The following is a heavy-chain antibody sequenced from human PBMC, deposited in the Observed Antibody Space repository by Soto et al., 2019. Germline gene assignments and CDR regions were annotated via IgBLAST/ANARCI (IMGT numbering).Heavy chain of an antibody. CDR3: ARESRFLEWLSLNWFDP. V-gene: IGHV3-48*02. CDR2: ISSSSSTI. CDR1: GFTFSSYS. D-gene: IGHD3-3*01. Sequence: GESLKVSCADSGFTFSSYSMNWVRQAPGKGLEWVSYISSSSSTIYYADSVKGRFTISRDNAKNSLYLQMNSLRDEDTAVYYCARESRFLEWLSLNWFDPWGQGTLVTVSS. J-gene: IGHJ5*02.